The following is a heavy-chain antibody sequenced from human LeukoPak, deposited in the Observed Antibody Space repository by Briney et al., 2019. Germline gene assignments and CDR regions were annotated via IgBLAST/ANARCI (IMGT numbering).Heavy chain of an antibody. CDR1: GFTFSSYG. CDR3: AKVRVGTAHFDY. D-gene: IGHD2-15*01. CDR2: IRYDGSNK. J-gene: IGHJ4*02. V-gene: IGHV3-30*02. Sequence: GGPLRLSCAASGFTFSSYGMHWVRQAPGKGLEWVAFIRYDGSNKYYADSVKGRFTISRDNSKNTLYLQMNSLRAEDTAVYYCAKVRVGTAHFDYWGQGTLVTVSS.